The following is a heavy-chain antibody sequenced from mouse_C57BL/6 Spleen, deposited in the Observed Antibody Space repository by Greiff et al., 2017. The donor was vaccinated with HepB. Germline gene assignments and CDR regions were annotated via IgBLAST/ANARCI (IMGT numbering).Heavy chain of an antibody. J-gene: IGHJ1*03. V-gene: IGHV1-55*01. CDR1: GYTFTSYW. CDR2: IYPGSGST. CDR3: ARSYSNYRYFDV. Sequence: QVQLQQPGAELVKPGASVKMSCKASGYTFTSYWITWVKQRPGQGLEWIGDIYPGSGSTNYNQKFKGKSTLTVDKSSSTAYMQLSSLTSEDSAVYYCARSYSNYRYFDVWGTGTTVTVSS. D-gene: IGHD2-5*01.